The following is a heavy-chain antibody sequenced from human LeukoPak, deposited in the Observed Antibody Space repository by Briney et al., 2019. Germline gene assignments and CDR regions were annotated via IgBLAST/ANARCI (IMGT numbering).Heavy chain of an antibody. Sequence: GGSLRLSCAASGFNFSNHDMHWVRQAPGKGLEWVAFIRSDRSNKYYADSVRGRFTISRDNSKNTLYLQMNSLRAEDTAVYYCAKGDTSWGQGTLVTVSS. J-gene: IGHJ5*02. CDR3: AKGDTS. D-gene: IGHD2-21*02. CDR1: GFNFSNHD. CDR2: IRSDRSNK. V-gene: IGHV3-30*02.